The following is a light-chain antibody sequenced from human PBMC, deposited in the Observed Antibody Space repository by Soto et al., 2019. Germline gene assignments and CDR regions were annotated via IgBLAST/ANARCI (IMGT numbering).Light chain of an antibody. Sequence: DIQVTQSPSSLSASVGDRVTITCRASRGIGNYLAWYQQKPGQVPNLLIYAASALQSGVSSRFSGSRSGSDLTLAISRRRPQDVATYYCKKYDDAPLSFGGGPKVEI. CDR1: RGIGNY. V-gene: IGKV1-27*01. CDR3: KKYDDAPLS. CDR2: AAS. J-gene: IGKJ4*01.